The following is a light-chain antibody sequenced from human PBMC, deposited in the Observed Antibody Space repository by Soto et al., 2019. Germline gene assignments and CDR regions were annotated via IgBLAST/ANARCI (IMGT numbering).Light chain of an antibody. Sequence: QSVVTQETSLTVSPGGTVTLTCGSRTGAVTNGHYPYWFQQKPGQAPRTLIYDTTNRHSWTPARFSGSLLVGKAALTLSGAQPEDEAEYYCLLSYNGPYVFGTGTKLTVL. CDR1: TGAVTNGHY. CDR2: DTT. J-gene: IGLJ1*01. CDR3: LLSYNGPYV. V-gene: IGLV7-46*01.